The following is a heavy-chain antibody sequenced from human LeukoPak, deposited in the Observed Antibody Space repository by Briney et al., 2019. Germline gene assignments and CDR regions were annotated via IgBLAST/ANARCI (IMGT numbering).Heavy chain of an antibody. CDR3: ARVLSQGLNYDFWSGYSWWFDP. D-gene: IGHD3-3*01. CDR2: IYHSGST. V-gene: IGHV4-38-2*02. CDR1: GYSISSGYY. J-gene: IGHJ5*02. Sequence: SETLPLTCTVSGYSISSGYYWGWIRQPPGKGLEWIGSIYHSGSTYYNPSLKSRVTISVDTSKNHFPLRLSSVTAADTAVYYCARVLSQGLNYDFWSGYSWWFDPWGQGTLVTVSS.